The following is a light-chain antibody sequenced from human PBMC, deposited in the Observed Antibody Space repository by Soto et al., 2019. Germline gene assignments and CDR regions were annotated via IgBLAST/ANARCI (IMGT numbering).Light chain of an antibody. CDR1: QSVSNNY. CDR2: GAS. V-gene: IGKV3-20*01. CDR3: QQYGSSPRT. J-gene: IGKJ1*01. Sequence: IVLRPSQDTLSLSSWERATLSARASQSVSNNYLAWYQQKPGQAPRLLIYGASNRATGIPDRFSGSGSGTDFTLTISRLEPEDFAVYYCQQYGSSPRTFGQGTKV.